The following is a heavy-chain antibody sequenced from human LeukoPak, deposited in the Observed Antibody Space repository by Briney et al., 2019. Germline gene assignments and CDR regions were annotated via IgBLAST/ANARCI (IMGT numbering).Heavy chain of an antibody. CDR1: GYTFTVYY. D-gene: IGHD3-22*01. CDR2: ISPYSGGT. V-gene: IGHV1-2*02. J-gene: IGHJ4*02. CDR3: ARLPYDGRGYPDY. Sequence: ASVKVSCKASGYTFTVYYMHWVRQAPGQGLEWMGWISPYSGGTNYAQKFQGRVTMTSDTSISTAYMELSRLISDDTAVYYCARLPYDGRGYPDYWGQGTLVTVSS.